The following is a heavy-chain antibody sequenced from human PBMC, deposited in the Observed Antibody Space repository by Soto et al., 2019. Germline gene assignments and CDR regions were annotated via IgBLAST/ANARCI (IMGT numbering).Heavy chain of an antibody. CDR3: AQFTVTTRLVAFDI. D-gene: IGHD4-17*01. CDR1: GYTFSNYG. CDR2: ISGYNGNT. V-gene: IGHV1-18*01. J-gene: IGHJ3*02. Sequence: ASVKVSCKASGYTFSNYGFSWVRQAPGQGLEWMGWISGYNGNTNYAERLQGRVTMTTDTSTSTAYMELRSLRYDDTAVYYCAQFTVTTRLVAFDIWGQGTMVTVSS.